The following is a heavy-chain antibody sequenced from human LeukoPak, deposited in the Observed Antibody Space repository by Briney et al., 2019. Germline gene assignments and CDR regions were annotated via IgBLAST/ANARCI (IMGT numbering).Heavy chain of an antibody. CDR1: GFTFSSYW. D-gene: IGHD3-10*01. J-gene: IGHJ6*04. CDR2: IKQDGSEK. CDR3: ARAPMVRGRRMHV. Sequence: PGGSLRLSCAASGFTFSSYWMSWVRQAPGKGLEWVANIKQDGSEKYYVDSVKGRFTISRDNAKNSLYLQMNSLRAEDTAVYYCARAPMVRGRRMHVWGKGTTVIVSS. V-gene: IGHV3-7*01.